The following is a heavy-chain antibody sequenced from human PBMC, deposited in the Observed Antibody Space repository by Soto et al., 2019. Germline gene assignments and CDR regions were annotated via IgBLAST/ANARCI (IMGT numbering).Heavy chain of an antibody. CDR2: IYPDDSFT. J-gene: IGHJ4*02. D-gene: IGHD6-13*01. CDR1: CYRFSDHW. V-gene: IGHV5-51*01. CDR3: ARLPYSTPGRRDFIEF. Sequence: GESLKLSCKASCYRFSDHWIAWVRQLPGKGLEWMGVIYPDDSFTTYSPSLQGLLTLSADKSTATAYLQLKSLKASDTATYYCARLPYSTPGRRDFIEFWGQGTRVTVSS.